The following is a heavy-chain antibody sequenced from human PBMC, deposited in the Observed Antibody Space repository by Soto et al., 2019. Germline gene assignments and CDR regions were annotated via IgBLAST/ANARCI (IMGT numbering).Heavy chain of an antibody. Sequence: RGESLKISCKGSGYSFTSYWISWVRQMPGKGLEWMGRIDPSDSYTNYSPSFQGHVTISADKSISTAYLQWSSLKASDTAMYYCARHGSSYLIYYYGMDVWGQGTTVTVSS. CDR2: IDPSDSYT. D-gene: IGHD6-13*01. CDR1: GYSFTSYW. J-gene: IGHJ6*02. V-gene: IGHV5-10-1*01. CDR3: ARHGSSYLIYYYGMDV.